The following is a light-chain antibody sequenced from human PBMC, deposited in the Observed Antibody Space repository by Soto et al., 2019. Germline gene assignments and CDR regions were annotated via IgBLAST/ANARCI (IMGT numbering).Light chain of an antibody. Sequence: EIVMTQSPATLSVSPGERATLSCRASQSVSSNLAWYQQRPGQVPRLLIYAASTRATGIPARFSGSGSGTEFTLTINNLQSEDFAVYYCQQYNNWPPYTFGQGTKLEIK. J-gene: IGKJ2*01. CDR3: QQYNNWPPYT. V-gene: IGKV3D-15*01. CDR1: QSVSSN. CDR2: AAS.